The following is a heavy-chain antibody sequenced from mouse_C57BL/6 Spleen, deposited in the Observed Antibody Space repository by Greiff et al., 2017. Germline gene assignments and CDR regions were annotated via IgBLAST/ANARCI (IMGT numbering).Heavy chain of an antibody. CDR2: ISSGGDYI. J-gene: IGHJ1*03. D-gene: IGHD2-13*01. CDR3: TSDYVWYFDV. CDR1: GFTFSSYA. V-gene: IGHV5-9-1*02. Sequence: EVKLMESGAGLVKPGGSLKLSCAASGFTFSSYAMSWVRQTPEKRLEWVAYISSGGDYIYYADTVKGRFTISRDNARHTLYLQMSSLKSEDTAVYCGTSDYVWYFDVWGTGTTVTVSS.